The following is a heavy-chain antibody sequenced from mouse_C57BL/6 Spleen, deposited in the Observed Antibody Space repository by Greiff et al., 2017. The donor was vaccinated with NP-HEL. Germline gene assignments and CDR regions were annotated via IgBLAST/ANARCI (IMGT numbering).Heavy chain of an antibody. V-gene: IGHV3-6*01. CDR1: GYSITSGYY. CDR3: ARALTVVATDYAMDY. D-gene: IGHD1-1*01. Sequence: DVQLQESGPGLVKPSQSLSLTCSVTGYSITSGYYWNWIRQFPGNKLEWMGYISYDGSNNYNPSLKNRISITRDTSKNQFFLKLNSVTTEDTATYYCARALTVVATDYAMDYWGQGTSVTVSS. CDR2: ISYDGSN. J-gene: IGHJ4*01.